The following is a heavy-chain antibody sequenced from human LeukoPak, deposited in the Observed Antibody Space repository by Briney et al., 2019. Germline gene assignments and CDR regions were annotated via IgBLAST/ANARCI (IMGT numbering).Heavy chain of an antibody. CDR2: VTGNGDTT. Sequence: GASLRLSCAASGFTFSTFAMNWVRQAPGKGLEWVSVVTGNGDTTYYADSLKGRFTISRDNSRNTLYLQMNSLRAEDTAVYHCARNAADCTTSACYDSWGQGTLVTVSS. D-gene: IGHD2-8*01. V-gene: IGHV3-23*01. CDR3: ARNAADCTTSACYDS. CDR1: GFTFSTFA. J-gene: IGHJ4*02.